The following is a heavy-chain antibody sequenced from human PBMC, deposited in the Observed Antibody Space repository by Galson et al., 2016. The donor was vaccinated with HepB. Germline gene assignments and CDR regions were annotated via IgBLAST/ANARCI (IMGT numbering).Heavy chain of an antibody. J-gene: IGHJ4*02. Sequence: SETLSLTCTVSGGSINGCFWSWVRQPPGKGLEWIGFIHHNGNTNYNPSLKSRVTISVDTSTNQFSLRLNSVTAADTAVYYCARYSSTANYFDYWGQGTLVTVSS. V-gene: IGHV4-59*01. CDR2: IHHNGNT. D-gene: IGHD6-19*01. CDR1: GGSINGCF. CDR3: ARYSSTANYFDY.